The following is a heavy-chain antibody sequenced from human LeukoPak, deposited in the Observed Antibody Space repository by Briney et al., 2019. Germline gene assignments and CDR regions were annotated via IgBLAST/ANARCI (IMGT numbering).Heavy chain of an antibody. CDR3: ARGRQWLAQFDY. CDR1: GFTFSSYA. V-gene: IGHV3-30-3*01. J-gene: IGHJ4*02. Sequence: GGSLRLSCAASGFTFSSYAMHWVRQAPGKGLEWVAVISYDGSNKYYADSVKGRFTISRDNSKNTLYLQMNSLRAEDTAVYYCARGRQWLAQFDYWGQGTLVTVSS. D-gene: IGHD6-19*01. CDR2: ISYDGSNK.